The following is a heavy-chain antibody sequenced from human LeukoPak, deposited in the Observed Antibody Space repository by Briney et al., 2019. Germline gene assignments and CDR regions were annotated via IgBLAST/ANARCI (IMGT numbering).Heavy chain of an antibody. CDR2: TSSSDSGK. J-gene: IGHJ4*02. V-gene: IGHV3-23*01. CDR3: ARAPVTSCRGAFCYPFDD. D-gene: IGHD2-15*01. Sequence: PGGSLRLSCAASGFTFNSYALHWVHQAPGKGLEWVAATSSSDSGKYHADSVRGRFTISRDNSKNTVYLQMNNLRAEDAAVYYCARAPVTSCRGAFCYPFDDWGPGILVTVSS. CDR1: GFTFNSYA.